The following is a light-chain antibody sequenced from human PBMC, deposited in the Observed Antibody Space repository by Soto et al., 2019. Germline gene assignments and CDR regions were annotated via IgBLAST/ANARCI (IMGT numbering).Light chain of an antibody. CDR3: QQYDNLPGSYT. V-gene: IGKV1-33*01. J-gene: IGKJ2*01. CDR1: QDISIY. CDR2: DAS. Sequence: DIQMTQSPSSLSASVGDRVTITCQASQDISIYLNWYQQKPGKAPKLLIYDASNLETGVPSRFSGSGSGTDFTFTISSLQPEDIATYYCQQYDNLPGSYTFGQGTKLEIK.